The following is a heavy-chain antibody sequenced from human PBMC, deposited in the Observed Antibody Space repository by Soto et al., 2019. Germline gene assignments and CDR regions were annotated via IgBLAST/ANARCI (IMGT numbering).Heavy chain of an antibody. D-gene: IGHD2-8*01. J-gene: IGHJ6*02. CDR3: ARDLRDIVLMVYALDYYYYYGMDV. CDR1: GYTFTSYG. V-gene: IGHV1-18*04. Sequence: ASVKVSCKASGYTFTSYGISWVRQAPGQGLEWMGWISACNGNTNYAQKLQGRVTMTTDTSTSTAYMELRSLRSDDTAVYYCARDLRDIVLMVYALDYYYYYGMDVWGQGTTVTVSS. CDR2: ISACNGNT.